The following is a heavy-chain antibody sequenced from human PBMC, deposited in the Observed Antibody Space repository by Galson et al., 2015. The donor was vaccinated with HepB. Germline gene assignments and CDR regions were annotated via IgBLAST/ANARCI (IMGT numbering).Heavy chain of an antibody. CDR3: ARGRDLWFLYGMDV. CDR1: GYTFTGYY. V-gene: IGHV1-2*04. CDR2: INPNSGGT. D-gene: IGHD3-10*01. J-gene: IGHJ6*02. Sequence: SVKVSCKASGYTFTGYYMHWVRQAPGQGLEWMGWINPNSGGTNYAQKFQGWVTMTRDTSISTAYMELSRLRSDDTAVYYCARGRDLWFLYGMDVWGQGTTVTVSS.